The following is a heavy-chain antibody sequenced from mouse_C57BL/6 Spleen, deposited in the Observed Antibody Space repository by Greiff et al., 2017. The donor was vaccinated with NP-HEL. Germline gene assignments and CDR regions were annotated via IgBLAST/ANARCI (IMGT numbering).Heavy chain of an antibody. J-gene: IGHJ3*01. CDR3: ATYYYGSSDEAY. Sequence: VQLQEPGAELVRPGSSVKLSCKASGYTFTSYWMHWVKQRPIQGLEWIGNIDPSDSETHYNQKFKDKATLTVDKSSSTAYMQLSSLTSEDSAVYYCATYYYGSSDEAYWGQGTLVTVSA. V-gene: IGHV1-52*01. CDR1: GYTFTSYW. D-gene: IGHD1-1*01. CDR2: IDPSDSET.